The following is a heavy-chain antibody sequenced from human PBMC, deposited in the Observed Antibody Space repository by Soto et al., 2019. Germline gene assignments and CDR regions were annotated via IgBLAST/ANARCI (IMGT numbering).Heavy chain of an antibody. CDR3: ARHIAVAGPYGMAV. CDR2: IYPGDSDT. V-gene: IGHV5-51*01. CDR1: GYSFTSYW. Sequence: GESLKISCKGSGYSFTSYWIGWVRQMPGKGLEWMGIIYPGDSDTRYSPSFQGQVTISADKSISTAYLQWSSLTASDTALYYCARHIAVAGPYGMAVRGKGTTVPVSS. J-gene: IGHJ6*04. D-gene: IGHD6-19*01.